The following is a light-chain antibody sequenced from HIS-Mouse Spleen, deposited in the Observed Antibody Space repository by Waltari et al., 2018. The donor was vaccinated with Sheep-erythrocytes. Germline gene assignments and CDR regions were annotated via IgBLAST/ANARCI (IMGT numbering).Light chain of an antibody. Sequence: QSALTQPASVSGSPGQSITISCTGTSSDVGSYTLVSWYQQHPGKAPKLMIYEGSTRRSGVSNRFAGSKSGNKASLTMSGLQAEDEADYYCCSYAGSSTPWVFGGGTKLTVL. CDR2: EGS. CDR3: CSYAGSSTPWV. CDR1: SSDVGSYTL. J-gene: IGLJ3*02. V-gene: IGLV2-23*01.